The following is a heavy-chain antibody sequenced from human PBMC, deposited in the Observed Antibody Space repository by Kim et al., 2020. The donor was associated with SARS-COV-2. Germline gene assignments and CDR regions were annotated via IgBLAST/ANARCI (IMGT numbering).Heavy chain of an antibody. V-gene: IGHV4-59*01. CDR3: ARAPEGYSSSWYIDY. D-gene: IGHD6-13*01. J-gene: IGHJ4*02. Sequence: NPSLKRRVTISGDTSKNQFSLKLSAVTAADTAVYYCARAPEGYSSSWYIDYWGQGTLVTVSS.